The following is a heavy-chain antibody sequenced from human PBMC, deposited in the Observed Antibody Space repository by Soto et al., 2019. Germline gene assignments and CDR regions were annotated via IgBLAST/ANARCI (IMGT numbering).Heavy chain of an antibody. Sequence: EVQLVESGGGLVQPGGSLRLSCAVSGFTISDHCMDWVRHAPGKGLEWVGRTKHKLSSYATEYAASVKCRFTIARDDYSNSLYLQMSSLRTEDTAVYYCVAYLSYYVHWGQGTLVTVSS. J-gene: IGHJ4*02. V-gene: IGHV3-72*01. CDR1: GFTISDHC. CDR3: VAYLSYYVH. CDR2: TKHKLSSYAT. D-gene: IGHD3-10*02.